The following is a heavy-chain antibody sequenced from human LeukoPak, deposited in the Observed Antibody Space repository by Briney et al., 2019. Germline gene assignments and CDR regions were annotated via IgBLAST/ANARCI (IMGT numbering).Heavy chain of an antibody. J-gene: IGHJ4*02. D-gene: IGHD3-10*01. CDR3: AKDVLWFVELSPNFDF. CDR1: GFTFSNYG. Sequence: GGSLRLSCEASGFTFSNYGMHWVRQAPGKGLEWVAFIRYDGINEYYADSVKGRFTISRDNSKNTLSLQMNSLRGDDTAVYYCAKDVLWFVELSPNFDFWGQGSLVTVSS. CDR2: IRYDGINE. V-gene: IGHV3-30*02.